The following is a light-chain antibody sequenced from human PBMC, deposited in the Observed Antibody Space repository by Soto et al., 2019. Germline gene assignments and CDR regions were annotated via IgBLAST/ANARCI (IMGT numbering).Light chain of an antibody. Sequence: EIVLTQSPATLSLSPGERATLSCRASQSVSSTDIVWYQHKPGQAPRLLIYGAYSRATGIPDRFSGSGSGTDFTLTISRLEPEDXAXXXXXXXXXSARTFGQGTEVEV. J-gene: IGKJ1*01. CDR3: XXXXXSART. V-gene: IGKV3-20*01. CDR2: GAY. CDR1: QSVSSTD.